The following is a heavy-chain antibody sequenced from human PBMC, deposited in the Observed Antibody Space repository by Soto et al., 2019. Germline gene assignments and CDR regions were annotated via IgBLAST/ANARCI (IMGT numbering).Heavy chain of an antibody. D-gene: IGHD6-13*01. V-gene: IGHV4-38-2*01. CDR1: GYSISSGHY. Sequence: SETLSLTCAVSGYSISSGHYWGWIRQPPGQGLEWIGSIYHSGSTSYNPSLKSRVTTSVDTSKNQFSLKLNSVTAADTAVYYCARYSTSSNWVDPWGQGTLGTVSA. CDR2: IYHSGST. CDR3: ARYSTSSNWVDP. J-gene: IGHJ5*02.